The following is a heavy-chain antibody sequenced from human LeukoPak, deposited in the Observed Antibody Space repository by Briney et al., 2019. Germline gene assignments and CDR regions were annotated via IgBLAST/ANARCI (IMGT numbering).Heavy chain of an antibody. J-gene: IGHJ4*02. D-gene: IGHD3-22*01. CDR3: ARVGDYYDSSGYCHFDY. Sequence: GGSLRLSCAASGFSFSSYSMNWVRQAPGKGLEWVSSITTSSSYIYYADSVKGRFTISRDNAKNSLFLQMNSLRAEDTAVYYCARVGDYYDSSGYCHFDYWGQGTLVTVSS. CDR1: GFSFSSYS. CDR2: ITTSSSYI. V-gene: IGHV3-21*01.